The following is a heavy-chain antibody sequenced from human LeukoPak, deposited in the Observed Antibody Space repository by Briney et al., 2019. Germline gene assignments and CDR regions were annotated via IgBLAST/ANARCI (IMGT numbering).Heavy chain of an antibody. V-gene: IGHV4-59*01. CDR1: GGSISSYY. CDR2: IYYSGST. J-gene: IGHJ4*02. CDR3: ARDLDYFDY. D-gene: IGHD3-16*01. Sequence: SETLSLTCTVSGGSISSYYWSWIRQPPGKGLEWIGYIYYSGSTNYNPSLKNRVTISADTSKNQFSLKLSSVTAADTAVYYCARDLDYFDYWGQGTLVTVSS.